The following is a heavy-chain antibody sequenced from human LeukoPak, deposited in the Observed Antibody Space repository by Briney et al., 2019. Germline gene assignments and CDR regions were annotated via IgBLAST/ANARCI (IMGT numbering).Heavy chain of an antibody. CDR1: GFTFSSYW. Sequence: GGSLRLSCAASGFTFSSYWMSWVRQAPGKGLEWVANIKQDGSEKYYVDSLKCRFTISRDNAKNSLYLQMNSLRVEDTAVYYCARPRGSSWYFDFWGQGTLVTVSS. J-gene: IGHJ4*02. D-gene: IGHD6-13*01. CDR3: ARPRGSSWYFDF. CDR2: IKQDGSEK. V-gene: IGHV3-7*04.